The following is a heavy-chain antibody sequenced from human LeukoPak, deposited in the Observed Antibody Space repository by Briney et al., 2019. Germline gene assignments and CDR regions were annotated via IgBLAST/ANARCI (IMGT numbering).Heavy chain of an antibody. CDR1: GGSINSSTYY. J-gene: IGHJ4*02. D-gene: IGHD2/OR15-2a*01. Sequence: PSETLSLTCTVSGGSINSSTYYWGWIRQSPGRGLEWIGNIYYSGSTDYNPSLKSRVTISIDKSKNQFSLNLSSVTAADTAVYYCARVRVTPNIAIDYWGQGTLVTVSS. CDR3: ARVRVTPNIAIDY. CDR2: IYYSGST. V-gene: IGHV4-39*07.